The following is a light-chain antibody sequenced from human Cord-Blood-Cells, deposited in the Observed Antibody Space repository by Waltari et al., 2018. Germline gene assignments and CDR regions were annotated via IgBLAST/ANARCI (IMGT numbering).Light chain of an antibody. CDR3: QQSYSTLT. CDR2: AAS. J-gene: IGKJ4*01. Sequence: QMTQSPSSLSASVGDRVTITCRASQSISSYLNWYQQKPGKAPKLLIYAASSLQSGVPSRFSGSGSGTDFTLTISSLQPEDFATYYCQQSYSTLTFGGGTKVEIK. V-gene: IGKV1-39*01. CDR1: QSISSY.